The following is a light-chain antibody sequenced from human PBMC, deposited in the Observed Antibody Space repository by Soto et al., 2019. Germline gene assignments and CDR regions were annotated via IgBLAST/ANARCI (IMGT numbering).Light chain of an antibody. Sequence: IQITQSPSALSASVGDRVTITCRASQTISNWLAWYQQKPGSLPRLLIYRASTLESGVPSRFSGSGSGTEFTLTISSPQPDDFATYYCHQYDTYLWTFGQGTKVDI. J-gene: IGKJ1*01. CDR3: HQYDTYLWT. V-gene: IGKV1-5*03. CDR1: QTISNW. CDR2: RAS.